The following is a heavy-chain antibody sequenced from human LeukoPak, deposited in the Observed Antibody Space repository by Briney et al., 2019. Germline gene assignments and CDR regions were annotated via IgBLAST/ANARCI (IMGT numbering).Heavy chain of an antibody. D-gene: IGHD3-22*01. Sequence: GGSLSLSCAASGFTFSSYWMSWVRQAPGKGLEWVANIKQDGSEKYYVDSVKGRFTISRDNAKNSLYLQMNSLRAEDTAVYYCARDAYYDSSGYTKNFDYWGQGTLVTVSS. V-gene: IGHV3-7*01. CDR1: GFTFSSYW. J-gene: IGHJ4*02. CDR3: ARDAYYDSSGYTKNFDY. CDR2: IKQDGSEK.